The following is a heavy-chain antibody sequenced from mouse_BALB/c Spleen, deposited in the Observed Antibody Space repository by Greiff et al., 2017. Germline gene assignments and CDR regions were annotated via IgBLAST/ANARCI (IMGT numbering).Heavy chain of an antibody. V-gene: IGHV3-2*02. Sequence: EVQGVESGPGLVKPSQSLSLTCTVTGYSITSDYAWNWIRQFPGNKLEWMGYISYSGSTSYNPSLKSRISITRDTSKNQFFLQLNSVTTEDTATYYCARSGYYGSKAWFAYWGQGTLVTVSA. D-gene: IGHD1-1*01. CDR2: ISYSGST. CDR3: ARSGYYGSKAWFAY. J-gene: IGHJ3*01. CDR1: GYSITSDYA.